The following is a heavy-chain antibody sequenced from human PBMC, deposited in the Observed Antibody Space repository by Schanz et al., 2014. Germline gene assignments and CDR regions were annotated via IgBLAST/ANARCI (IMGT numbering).Heavy chain of an antibody. J-gene: IGHJ4*02. CDR2: IRADGRMT. V-gene: IGHV3-74*01. Sequence: EVQLVESGGGLVQPGGSLRLSCAASGLTLSDYWMHWVRQAPGKGPEWISHIRADGRMTNYAASVEGRFTISRDVAKNTLYLQMFSLRAEDMGVYYCAGGKTTELAYWGQGTQVAVSS. CDR3: AGGKTTELAY. CDR1: GLTLSDYW. D-gene: IGHD4-4*01.